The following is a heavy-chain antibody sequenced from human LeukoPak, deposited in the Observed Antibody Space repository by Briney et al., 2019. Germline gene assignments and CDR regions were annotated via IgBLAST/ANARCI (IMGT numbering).Heavy chain of an antibody. V-gene: IGHV3-23*01. CDR3: ARRPRDSSGYYLGAFDG. CDR1: GFTFSTYA. D-gene: IGHD3-22*01. Sequence: GGSLRLSCTASGFTFSTYAMTWVRQAPGKGLDWVSAIGDSGANTYYADSAKGRFTISRDNSKNTLYLQMSSLKADDTAVYFCARRPRDSSGYYLGAFDGWGQGTTVTVSS. CDR2: IGDSGANT. J-gene: IGHJ3*01.